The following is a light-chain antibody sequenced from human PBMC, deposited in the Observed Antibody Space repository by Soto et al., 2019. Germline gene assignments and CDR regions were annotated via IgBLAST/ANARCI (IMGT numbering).Light chain of an antibody. CDR3: QQYGSSGT. CDR1: QSVSSY. Sequence: EIVLTQSPATLSLSPGEIATLSCRASQSVSSYLLWYQQKPGQAPRILIYAASSRATGIPDRFSGSGSGTDFTLTISRLEPEDFAVYYCQQYGSSGTFGQGTKVDIK. J-gene: IGKJ1*01. CDR2: AAS. V-gene: IGKV3-20*01.